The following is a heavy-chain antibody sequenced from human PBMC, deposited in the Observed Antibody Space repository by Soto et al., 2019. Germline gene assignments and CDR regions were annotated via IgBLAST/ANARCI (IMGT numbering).Heavy chain of an antibody. D-gene: IGHD3-9*01. CDR1: GFSFISYA. Sequence: WGCXRLACEVSGFSFISYAIAGFRHAPGKGLECVSGISGSGHSTYHADSVKGRFTISRDNSNNTLYLQMNSLRAEDTAVYYCEKDKYDILNGYYVQHWLDPRGQGTLLTVYS. V-gene: IGHV3-23*01. CDR3: EKDKYDILNGYYVQHWLDP. J-gene: IGHJ5*02. CDR2: ISGSGHST.